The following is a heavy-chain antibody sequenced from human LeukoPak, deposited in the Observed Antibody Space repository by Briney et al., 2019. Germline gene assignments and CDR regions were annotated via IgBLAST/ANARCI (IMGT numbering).Heavy chain of an antibody. V-gene: IGHV3-7*01. CDR3: ARDNMILGIRGYYYYYYMDV. D-gene: IGHD3-22*01. CDR1: GFTFSSYW. Sequence: RSGGSLRLSCAASGFTFSSYWMSWVRQAPGKGLGWVANIKQEGSEKYYVDSVKGRFTISRDNAKNTLYLQMNSLRAEDTAVYYCARDNMILGIRGYYYYYYMDVWGKGTTVTVSS. CDR2: IKQEGSEK. J-gene: IGHJ6*03.